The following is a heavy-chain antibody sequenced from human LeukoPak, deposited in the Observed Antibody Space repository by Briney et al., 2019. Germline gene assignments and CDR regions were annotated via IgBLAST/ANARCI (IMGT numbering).Heavy chain of an antibody. CDR2: IYPGDSDT. V-gene: IGHV5-51*01. CDR3: ARRAYCGGDCTRAYYSYYAMDV. D-gene: IGHD2-21*02. CDR1: GYTFNTYL. J-gene: IGHJ6*02. Sequence: GESPKISCKGSGYTFNTYLIVWVRQMPGKGLEWMGTIYPGDSDTRYSPSFQGQVTISADKSITTAYLQWSSLKASDTAVYYCARRAYCGGDCTRAYYSYYAMDVWGQGTTVTVSS.